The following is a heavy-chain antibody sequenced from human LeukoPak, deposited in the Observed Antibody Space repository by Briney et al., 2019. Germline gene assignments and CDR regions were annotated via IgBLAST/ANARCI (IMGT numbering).Heavy chain of an antibody. J-gene: IGHJ4*02. Sequence: GGSLRLSCAASGFTFSSYGFHWVRQAPGKGLEWVAVIWYDGSNIHYAESVKGRFTISRDNSRDTLYLHMNSLRPEDTAVYYCARDFYTGMFDYWGQGTLVTVSP. CDR1: GFTFSSYG. CDR2: IWYDGSNI. V-gene: IGHV3-33*01. CDR3: ARDFYTGMFDY. D-gene: IGHD3-10*02.